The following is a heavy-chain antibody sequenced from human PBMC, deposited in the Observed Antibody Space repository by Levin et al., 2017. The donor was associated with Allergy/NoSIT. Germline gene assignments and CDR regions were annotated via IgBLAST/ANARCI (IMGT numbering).Heavy chain of an antibody. D-gene: IGHD6-13*01. CDR2: IYYSGST. Sequence: SCTVSGGSISSYYWSWIRQPPGKGLEWIGYIYYSGSTNYNPSLKSRVTLSVDTSKNQFSLKLSSVTAADTAVYYCARVYGDSSSSHYYYYYYYGMDVWGQGTTVTVSS. J-gene: IGHJ6*02. V-gene: IGHV4-59*01. CDR1: GGSISSYY. CDR3: ARVYGDSSSSHYYYYYYYGMDV.